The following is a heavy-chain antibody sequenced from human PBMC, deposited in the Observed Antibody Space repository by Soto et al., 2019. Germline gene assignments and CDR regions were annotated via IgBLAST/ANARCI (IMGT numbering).Heavy chain of an antibody. Sequence: ASVKVSCKASGGTFSSYAISWVRQAPGQGLEWMGGIIPIFGTANYAQKFQGRVTITADESTSTAYMELSSLRSEDTAVYYCARVRYYDSSGYYLNWFDPWGQGTLVTVSS. CDR3: ARVRYYDSSGYYLNWFDP. CDR2: IIPIFGTA. D-gene: IGHD3-22*01. CDR1: GGTFSSYA. V-gene: IGHV1-69*13. J-gene: IGHJ5*02.